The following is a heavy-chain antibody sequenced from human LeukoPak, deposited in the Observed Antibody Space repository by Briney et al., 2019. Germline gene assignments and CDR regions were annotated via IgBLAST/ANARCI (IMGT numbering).Heavy chain of an antibody. J-gene: IGHJ4*02. CDR3: ARANYYDSSGYWYYFDY. V-gene: IGHV3-13*01. D-gene: IGHD3-22*01. Sequence: GGSLRLSCAASGFTFSSYDMHWVRQATGKGLEWVSAIGTAGDTYYPGSVKGRFTISRENAKNSLYLQMNSLRAGDTAVYYCARANYYDSSGYWYYFDYWGQGTLVTVSS. CDR1: GFTFSSYD. CDR2: IGTAGDT.